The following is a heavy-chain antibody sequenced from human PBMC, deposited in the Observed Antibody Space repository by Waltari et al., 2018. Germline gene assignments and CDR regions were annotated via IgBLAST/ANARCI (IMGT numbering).Heavy chain of an antibody. Sequence: EVQLVESGGGLVQPGGSLRLSCAASGFTLSNHWMHWVRQVPGKGVVWVTGMHNEGMSRSYPDAVKGRFTISRDNAKNTVYLQMNSLRAEDTAVYYCARGGYFDWLSRFDYWGQGTLVTVSS. V-gene: IGHV3-74*01. CDR2: MHNEGMSR. CDR3: ARGGYFDWLSRFDY. D-gene: IGHD3-9*01. J-gene: IGHJ4*02. CDR1: GFTLSNHW.